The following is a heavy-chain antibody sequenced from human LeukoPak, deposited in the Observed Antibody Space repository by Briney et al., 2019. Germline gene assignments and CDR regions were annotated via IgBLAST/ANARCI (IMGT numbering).Heavy chain of an antibody. Sequence: GGSLRFSCTASGFTFGDYAMSWVRQAPGKGLEWVGFIRRKDYGGTTEYAASVKGRFTISRDDSKSIAYLQMNSLKSEDTAVYYCTREVYYDSGRTVGYNFDYWGQGTLVTVSS. CDR2: IRRKDYGGTT. V-gene: IGHV3-49*04. CDR1: GFTFGDYA. CDR3: TREVYYDSGRTVGYNFDY. J-gene: IGHJ4*02. D-gene: IGHD3-10*01.